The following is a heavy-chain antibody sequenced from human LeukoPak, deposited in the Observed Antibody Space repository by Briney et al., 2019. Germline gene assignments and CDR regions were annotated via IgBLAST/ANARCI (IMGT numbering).Heavy chain of an antibody. Sequence: PGGSLRLPCAASGFTFSSYSMSWVRQAPGKGLEWVSAIIGGGGTTYYADSVKGRFTISRDNSKNTLFLQMSSLRAEDTAVYYCAKDLSPGPDWGQGTLVTVSS. CDR2: IIGGGGTT. CDR3: AKDLSPGPD. V-gene: IGHV3-23*01. J-gene: IGHJ4*02. CDR1: GFTFSSYS.